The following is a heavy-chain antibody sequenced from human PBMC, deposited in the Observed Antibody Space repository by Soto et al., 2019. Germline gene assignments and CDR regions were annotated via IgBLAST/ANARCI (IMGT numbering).Heavy chain of an antibody. CDR1: GGTFSSYA. CDR2: IIPILGIA. D-gene: IGHD4-4*01. Sequence: SVKVSCKASGGTFSSYAISWVRQAPGQGLEWMGRIIPILGIANYAQKFQGRVTITADKSTSTAYMELSSLRSEDTAVYYCASARGTTVTTAYYYYMDVWGKGTTVTVSS. CDR3: ASARGTTVTTAYYYYMDV. V-gene: IGHV1-69*04. J-gene: IGHJ6*03.